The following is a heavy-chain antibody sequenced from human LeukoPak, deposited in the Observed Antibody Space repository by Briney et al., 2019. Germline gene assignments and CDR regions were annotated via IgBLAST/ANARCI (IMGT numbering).Heavy chain of an antibody. CDR3: AKAPTPGIVVVTAYDY. CDR2: ISGSGGST. D-gene: IGHD2-21*02. J-gene: IGHJ4*02. CDR1: GFTFSSYA. Sequence: GESLRLSCAASGFTFSSYAMSWVRQAPGKGLEWVSAISGSGGSTYYADSVKGRFTISRDNSKNTLYLQMNSLRAEDTAVYYCAKAPTPGIVVVTAYDYWGQGTLVTVSS. V-gene: IGHV3-23*01.